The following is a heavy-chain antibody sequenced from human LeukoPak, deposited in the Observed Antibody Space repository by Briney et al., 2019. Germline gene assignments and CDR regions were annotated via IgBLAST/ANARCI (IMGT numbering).Heavy chain of an antibody. V-gene: IGHV3-23*01. CDR2: ISGSGGST. CDR3: ARVRSKTSRTSGGPNWFDP. D-gene: IGHD2-15*01. CDR1: GFTFSSYA. J-gene: IGHJ5*02. Sequence: GGSLRLSCAASGFTFSSYAMSWVRQAPGKGLEWVSAISGSGGSTYYADSVKGRFTISRDNSKNTLYLQMNSLRAEDTAVYYCARVRSKTSRTSGGPNWFDPWGQGTLVTVSS.